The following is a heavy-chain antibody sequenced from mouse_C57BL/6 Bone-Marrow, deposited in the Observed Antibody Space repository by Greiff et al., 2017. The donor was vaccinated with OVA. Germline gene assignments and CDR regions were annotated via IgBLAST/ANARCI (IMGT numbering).Heavy chain of an antibody. Sequence: QVQLKESGPELVKPGASVKISCKASGYTFTDYYINWVKQRPGQGLEWIGWIFPGSGSTYYNEKFQGKATLTLYKSSSTAFLFLRRLTSEDSAVDFCARKGMGRGPYYFDYWGQGTTLTVSS. V-gene: IGHV1-75*01. D-gene: IGHD4-1*01. J-gene: IGHJ2*01. CDR3: ARKGMGRGPYYFDY. CDR1: GYTFTDYY. CDR2: IFPGSGST.